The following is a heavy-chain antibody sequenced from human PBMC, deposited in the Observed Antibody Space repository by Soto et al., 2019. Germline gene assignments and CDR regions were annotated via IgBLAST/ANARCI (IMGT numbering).Heavy chain of an antibody. CDR2: IDPSDSYT. J-gene: IGHJ6*02. D-gene: IGHD3-22*01. CDR1: GYSFTSYW. V-gene: IGHV5-10-1*01. CDR3: ARPYDSSGYYSYGMDA. Sequence: GESLKISCKGSGYSFTSYWISWVRQMPGKGLEWMGRIDPSDSYTNYSPSFQGHVTISADKSISTAYLQWSSLKASDTAMYYCARPYDSSGYYSYGMDAWGQGTTVTVSS.